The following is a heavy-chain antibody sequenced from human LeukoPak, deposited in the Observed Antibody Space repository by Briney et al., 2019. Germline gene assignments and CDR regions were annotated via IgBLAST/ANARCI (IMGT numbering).Heavy chain of an antibody. CDR1: GGSISSYY. CDR3: ARGGSWSRYYFDY. CDR2: IYYSGST. V-gene: IGHV4-59*01. Sequence: SETLSLTCTVSGGSISSYYWSWIRQPPGKGLEWIGYIYYSGSTNYNPSLKSRVTISVDTSKNQFSLKLSSVTAADTAVYYCARGGSWSRYYFDYWGQGTLVTVSS. D-gene: IGHD6-13*01. J-gene: IGHJ4*02.